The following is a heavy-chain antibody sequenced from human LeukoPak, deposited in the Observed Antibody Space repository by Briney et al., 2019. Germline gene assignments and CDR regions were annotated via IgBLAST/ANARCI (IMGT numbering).Heavy chain of an antibody. CDR3: ARKSIVTAGRKPYDF. D-gene: IGHD6-13*01. CDR1: GGSFSGYY. V-gene: IGHV4-34*01. CDR2: VDHSGRT. Sequence: SETLSLTCAVYGGSFSGYYWSWIRQPPGKGLEWIGEVDHSGRTNSNASLKSRVTLSVDMSKNQFSLRLSSVTAADTAVYYCARKSIVTAGRKPYDFWDQGTLVTVSP. J-gene: IGHJ4*02.